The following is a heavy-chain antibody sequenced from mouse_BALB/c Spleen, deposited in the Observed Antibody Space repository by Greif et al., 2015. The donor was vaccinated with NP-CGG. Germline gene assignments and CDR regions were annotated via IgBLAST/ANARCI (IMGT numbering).Heavy chain of an antibody. CDR2: IRSKSNNYAT. V-gene: IGHV10-1*02. D-gene: IGHD2-4*01. J-gene: IGHJ3*01. CDR1: GFTFNTYA. CDR3: VRQGNDYDEAWFAY. Sequence: DVKLVESGGGLVQPKGSLKLSCAASGFTFNTYAMNWVRQAPGKGLEWVARIRSKSNNYATYYADSVKDRFTISRDDSQSMLYLQMNNLKTEDTAMYYCVRQGNDYDEAWFAYWGQGTLVTVSA.